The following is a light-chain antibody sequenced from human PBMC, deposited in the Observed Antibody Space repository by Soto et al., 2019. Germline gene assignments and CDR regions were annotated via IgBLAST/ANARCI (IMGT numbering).Light chain of an antibody. V-gene: IGKV3-11*01. J-gene: IGKJ3*01. CDR3: QQRSNWPRGIT. Sequence: EIVLTQSPATLSLSPGERATLSCRASQSVSSYLAWYQQKPGQAHRLLIYDASNRATGIPARFSGSGSGTDVTLAIRRLEPEDFAVYYCQQRSNWPRGITFGPGTKVDIK. CDR1: QSVSSY. CDR2: DAS.